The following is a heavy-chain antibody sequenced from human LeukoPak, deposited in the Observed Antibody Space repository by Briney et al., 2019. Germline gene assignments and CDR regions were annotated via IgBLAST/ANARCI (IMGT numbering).Heavy chain of an antibody. V-gene: IGHV4-31*03. CDR2: IYYSGST. Sequence: SETLSLTCTVSGGSISSGGYYWSWIRQHPGKGLEWIGYIYYSGSTYYNPSLKSRVTISVDTSKNQFSLKLSSVTAADTAVYYCARGGMITLGGVIDHYFDYWGQGTLVTVSS. D-gene: IGHD3-16*02. J-gene: IGHJ4*02. CDR3: ARGGMITLGGVIDHYFDY. CDR1: GGSISSGGYY.